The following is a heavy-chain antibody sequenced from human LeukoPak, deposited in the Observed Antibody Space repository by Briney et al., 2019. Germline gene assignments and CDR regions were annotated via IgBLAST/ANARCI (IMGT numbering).Heavy chain of an antibody. Sequence: GGSLRLSCAVSGFTFSSYAMSWVRQAPGKGLEWVSAISGSGGSTYYADSVKGRFSISRDNSKNTLYLQMNSLRAEDTAVYYCAKTIYGDYGAYWGQGTLVTVSS. D-gene: IGHD4-17*01. CDR1: GFTFSSYA. CDR3: AKTIYGDYGAY. CDR2: ISGSGGST. V-gene: IGHV3-23*01. J-gene: IGHJ4*02.